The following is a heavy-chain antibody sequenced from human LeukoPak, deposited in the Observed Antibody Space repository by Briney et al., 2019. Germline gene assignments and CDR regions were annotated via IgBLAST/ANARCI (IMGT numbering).Heavy chain of an antibody. CDR2: ISASNGNT. D-gene: IGHD3-3*01. Sequence: ASVKVSCKASGYTFTSYGISWVRQATGQGLEWMGWISASNGNTNYAQKLQGRVTMTTDTSTSTAYMELRSLRSDDTAVYYCARVPLGKDFWSGYYHVFDYWGQGTLVTVSS. CDR1: GYTFTSYG. J-gene: IGHJ4*02. V-gene: IGHV1-18*01. CDR3: ARVPLGKDFWSGYYHVFDY.